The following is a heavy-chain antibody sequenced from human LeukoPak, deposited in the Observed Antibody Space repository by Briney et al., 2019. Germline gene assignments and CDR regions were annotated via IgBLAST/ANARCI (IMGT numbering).Heavy chain of an antibody. CDR3: AKADATIGGAFDT. J-gene: IGHJ3*02. V-gene: IGHV3-23*01. CDR1: RFIFRNYA. Sequence: GGSLRLSCAASRFIFRNYAMSWVRQAPGRGLEWLSIISGTADSKYHADSVKGRFTISRDNPRSTLYLEMNILRAEDTAVYYCAKADATIGGAFDTWGQGTMVIVSS. D-gene: IGHD3-16*01. CDR2: ISGTADSK.